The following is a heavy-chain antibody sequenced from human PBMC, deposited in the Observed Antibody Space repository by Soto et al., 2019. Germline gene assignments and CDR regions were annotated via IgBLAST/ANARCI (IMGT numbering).Heavy chain of an antibody. CDR3: ARDGSSDWLTWFDP. CDR1: GYTFTDYY. D-gene: IGHD6-19*01. CDR2: ISPSGGST. V-gene: IGHV1-46*01. Sequence: QVQLVQSGAEGKKPGASVKVSCKASGYTFTDYYMHWVRQAPGQGLEWMGIISPSGGSTYAQKFQGRVTVTRDTSTSTVYMELSSLRSEDTAVYYCARDGSSDWLTWFDPWGQGTLVTVSS. J-gene: IGHJ5*02.